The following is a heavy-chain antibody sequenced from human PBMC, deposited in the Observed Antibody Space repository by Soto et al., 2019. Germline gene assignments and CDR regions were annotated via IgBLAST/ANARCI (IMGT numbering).Heavy chain of an antibody. CDR1: GATYSPFIAYA. CDR3: ARSGDRCGGDCYPVYAAFDP. CDR2: IIPLGSSQ. J-gene: IGHJ3*01. V-gene: IGHV1-69*11. Sequence: QVQLVQSGAEVKKPGSLLKVSCKASGATYSPFIAYAISWLRQAPGQGLEWMGSIIPLGSSQHYAEGFQGRAKIRAAVLTFTLSLKLPNLTPDDAAVYFCARSGDRCGGDCYPVYAAFDPWGQGTAVTVSS. D-gene: IGHD2-21*02.